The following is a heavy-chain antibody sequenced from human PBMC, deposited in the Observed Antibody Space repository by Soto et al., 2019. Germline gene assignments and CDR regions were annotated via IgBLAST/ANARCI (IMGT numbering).Heavy chain of an antibody. J-gene: IGHJ6*02. CDR2: IYYSGST. CDR1: GGSISSGGYY. D-gene: IGHD2-15*01. CDR3: AVGYCSGGSCYWDYYYGMDV. V-gene: IGHV4-31*03. Sequence: SETLSLTCTVSGGSISSGGYYWSWIRQHPGKGLEWIGYIYYSGSTYYNPSLKSRVTISVDTSKNQFSLKLSSVTAADTAVYYCAVGYCSGGSCYWDYYYGMDVWGQGTTVTVSS.